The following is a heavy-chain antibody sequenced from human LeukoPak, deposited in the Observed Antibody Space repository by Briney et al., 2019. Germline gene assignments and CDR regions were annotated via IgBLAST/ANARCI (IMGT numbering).Heavy chain of an antibody. CDR2: ISSSGSTI. V-gene: IGHV3-11*01. CDR3: ARVLLPAAFSY. D-gene: IGHD2-2*01. J-gene: IGHJ4*02. Sequence: GGSLRLSCAASGFTFGDYYMSWIRQAPGKGLEWVSYISSSGSTIYYADSVKGRFTISRDNAKNSLYLQMNSLRAEDTAVYYCARVLLPAAFSYWGQGTLVTVSS. CDR1: GFTFGDYY.